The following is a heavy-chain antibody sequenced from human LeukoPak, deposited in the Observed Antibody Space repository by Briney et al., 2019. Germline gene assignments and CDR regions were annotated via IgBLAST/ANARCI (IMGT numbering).Heavy chain of an antibody. CDR3: AREGGAGFSGGDCYFDY. V-gene: IGHV3-30-3*01. Sequence: GGSLRLSCAASGFTFSNYAMTWVRQAPGKGLEWVAVISYDGSNKYYADSVKGRFTISRDNSKNTLYLQMNSLRAEDSAVYYCAREGGAGFSGGDCYFDYWGQGTLVTVSS. J-gene: IGHJ4*02. D-gene: IGHD2-21*02. CDR1: GFTFSNYA. CDR2: ISYDGSNK.